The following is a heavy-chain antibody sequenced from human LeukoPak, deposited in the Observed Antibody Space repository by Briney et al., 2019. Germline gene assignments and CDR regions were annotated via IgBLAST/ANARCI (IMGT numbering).Heavy chain of an antibody. D-gene: IGHD6-19*01. Sequence: SETLSLTCTVSGGSISNYYWSWIRQPPGKGLEWIGYIYYSGSTNSNPSLRSRVTVSVDTSKNQFSLKLSSVTAADTAVYYCARDGAVAGSAYLDYWGQGTLVTVSS. CDR1: GGSISNYY. CDR2: IYYSGST. CDR3: ARDGAVAGSAYLDY. V-gene: IGHV4-59*01. J-gene: IGHJ4*02.